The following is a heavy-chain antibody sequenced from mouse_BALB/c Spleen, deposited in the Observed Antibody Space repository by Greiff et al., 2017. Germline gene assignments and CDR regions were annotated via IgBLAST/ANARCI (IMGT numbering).Heavy chain of an antibody. Sequence: QVQLQQPGAELVRPGASVKLSCKASGYTFTSYWINWVKQRPGQGLEWIGNIYPSDSYTNYNQKFKDKATLTVDKSSSTAYMQLSSPTSEDSAVYYCTRSPDPTLYAMDYWGQGTSVTVSS. CDR2: IYPSDSYT. V-gene: IGHV1-69*02. CDR3: TRSPDPTLYAMDY. CDR1: GYTFTSYW. J-gene: IGHJ4*01.